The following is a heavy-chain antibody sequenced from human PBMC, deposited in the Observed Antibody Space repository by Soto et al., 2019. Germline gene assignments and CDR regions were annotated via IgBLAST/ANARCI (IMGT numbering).Heavy chain of an antibody. Sequence: GGSLRLSCAASGFTFSSYSMNWVRQAPGKGLEWVSSISSSSSYIYYADSVKGRFTISRDNAKNSLYLQMNSLRAEDTAVYYCARGGYFDCEEGYYYYGMDVWGKGTTVTVSS. CDR3: ARGGYFDCEEGYYYYGMDV. CDR2: ISSSSSYI. V-gene: IGHV3-21*01. CDR1: GFTFSSYS. D-gene: IGHD3-9*01. J-gene: IGHJ6*04.